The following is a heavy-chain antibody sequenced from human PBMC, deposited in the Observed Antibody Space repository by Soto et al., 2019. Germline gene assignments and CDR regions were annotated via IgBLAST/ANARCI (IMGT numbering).Heavy chain of an antibody. CDR1: GFTFSRNW. CDR3: ARGTLGAFDI. CDR2: IKSDGSST. J-gene: IGHJ3*02. Sequence: GGSLRLASAASGFTFSRNWMHWVRQAPGKGLVWVSGIKSDGSSTSYADSVKGRFTISRDNAKNTLYLQMNSLRGEDTAVYYCARGTLGAFDIWGQGTMVTVSS. V-gene: IGHV3-74*01.